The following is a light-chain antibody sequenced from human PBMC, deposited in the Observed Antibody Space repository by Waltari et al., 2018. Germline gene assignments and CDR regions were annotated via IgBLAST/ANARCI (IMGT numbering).Light chain of an antibody. CDR2: GNS. J-gene: IGLJ1*01. V-gene: IGLV1-40*01. CDR3: QSYDSSLSGPYV. Sequence: QSVLTQPPSVSRAPGQRVPISCTVSSSNIGAGYDVHWYQQLPGTAPKLLIYGNSNRPSGVPDRFSGSKSGTSASLAITGLQAEDEADYYCQSYDSSLSGPYVFGTGTKVTVL. CDR1: SSNIGAGYD.